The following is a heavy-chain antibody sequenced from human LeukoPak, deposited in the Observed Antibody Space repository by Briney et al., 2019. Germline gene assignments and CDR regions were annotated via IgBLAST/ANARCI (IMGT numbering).Heavy chain of an antibody. D-gene: IGHD1-26*01. CDR3: ARDQRTVGYYGMDV. Sequence: SETLSLTCTVSGGSISGNHWSWVRRPPGKGLEWIGYIYYSGSTNYNPSLKSRVTISVDTSKNQFSLKLRSVTAADTAVYYCARDQRTVGYYGMDVWGRGTTVAVSS. J-gene: IGHJ6*02. V-gene: IGHV4-59*01. CDR1: GGSISGNH. CDR2: IYYSGST.